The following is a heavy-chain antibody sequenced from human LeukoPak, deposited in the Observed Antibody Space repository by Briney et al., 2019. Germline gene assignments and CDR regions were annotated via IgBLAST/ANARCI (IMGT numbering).Heavy chain of an antibody. CDR1: GDSIISGGYY. Sequence: ASETLSLTCTVSGDSIISGGYYWGWIRQPPGKGLEWIGSIHYSGSTYYNPSLKSRVTIFVDTSKNQFSLRLSSVTAADTAVYFCARHGASGSHLYYFDYWGQGTLVTVSS. CDR3: ARHGASGSHLYYFDY. D-gene: IGHD1-26*01. CDR2: IHYSGST. V-gene: IGHV4-39*01. J-gene: IGHJ4*02.